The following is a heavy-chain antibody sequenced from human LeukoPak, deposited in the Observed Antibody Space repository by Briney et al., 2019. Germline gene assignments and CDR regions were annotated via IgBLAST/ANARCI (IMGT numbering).Heavy chain of an antibody. V-gene: IGHV3-33*01. D-gene: IGHD6-13*01. CDR1: GFTFSSYG. CDR2: IWYDGSNK. CDR3: ARDQTAAALDY. J-gene: IGHJ4*02. Sequence: GGSLRLSCAASGFTFSSYGMHWVRQAPGRGLEGVAVIWYDGSNKYYADSVKGRFTISRDNSKNTLYLQMNSLRAEDTAVYYCARDQTAAALDYWGQGTLVTVSS.